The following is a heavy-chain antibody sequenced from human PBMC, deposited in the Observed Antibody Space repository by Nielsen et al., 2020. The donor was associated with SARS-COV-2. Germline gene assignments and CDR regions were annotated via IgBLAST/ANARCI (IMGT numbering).Heavy chain of an antibody. CDR1: GFTFSSYG. D-gene: IGHD2-15*01. J-gene: IGHJ4*02. V-gene: IGHV3-33*01. CDR3: ARDLGGGGDY. Sequence: GESLKISCAASGFTFSSYGMHWVRQAPGEGLEWVAVIWNDGSYKYYADSVKGRFTISRDNSKNTLYLQMNSLRDEDTAVYYCARDLGGGGDYWGQGTLVTVSS. CDR2: IWNDGSYK.